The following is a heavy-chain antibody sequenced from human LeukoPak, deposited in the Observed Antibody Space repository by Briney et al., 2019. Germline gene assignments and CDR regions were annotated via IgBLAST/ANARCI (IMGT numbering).Heavy chain of an antibody. D-gene: IGHD2-15*01. CDR3: QSSGVVVGRDAFDV. V-gene: IGHV3-73*01. J-gene: IGHJ3*01. Sequence: GGSLRLSCAASGFTFSGTTMHWVRQASGKGLEWVGRIRSKANSYATAFGASVKGRFTISRDDSKNTAYLQMNSLKTEDTAVYYCQSSGVVVGRDAFDVWGQGTMVTVSS. CDR1: GFTFSGTT. CDR2: IRSKANSYAT.